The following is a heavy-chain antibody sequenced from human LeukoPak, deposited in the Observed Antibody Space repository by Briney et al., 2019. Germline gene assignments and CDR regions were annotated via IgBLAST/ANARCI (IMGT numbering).Heavy chain of an antibody. Sequence: GESLQISCKGSGYSFTSYWIGWVRQMPGKGLEWMGIIYAGDSDTRYSPSFQGQVTISVDKSISTAYLQWSSLKASDTAIYYCARQYYDVLTGFYIHFDYWGQGTLVTVSS. V-gene: IGHV5-51*01. CDR3: ARQYYDVLTGFYIHFDY. J-gene: IGHJ4*02. CDR1: GYSFTSYW. CDR2: IYAGDSDT. D-gene: IGHD3-9*01.